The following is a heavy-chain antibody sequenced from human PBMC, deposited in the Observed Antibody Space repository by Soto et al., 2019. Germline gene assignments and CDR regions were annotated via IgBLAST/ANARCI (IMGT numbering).Heavy chain of an antibody. D-gene: IGHD5-18*01. CDR3: AREGSWDSGDSNGNKEYYFEY. CDR1: GGSISRDY. Sequence: TLALSCTVSGGSISRDYWTWARQPPGKRLEWIGYIYYSGSTNYNPSLKSRVTISVDTSKNQFSLKLSSVTAADTAVYYCAREGSWDSGDSNGNKEYYFEYSRQRSLL. V-gene: IGHV4-59*01. CDR2: IYYSGST. J-gene: IGHJ4*02.